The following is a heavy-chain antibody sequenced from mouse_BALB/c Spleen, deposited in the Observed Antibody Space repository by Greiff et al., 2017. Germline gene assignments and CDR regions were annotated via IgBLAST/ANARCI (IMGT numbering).Heavy chain of an antibody. CDR3: ASYGNYAMDY. V-gene: IGHV5-17*02. Sequence: EVHLVESGGGLVQPGGSRKLSCAASGFTFSGFGMHWVRQAPEKGLEWVAYISSVSSTIYYADTVKGRFTISRDNPKNTLFLQMTSLSSEDTAMYYCASYGNYAMDYWGQGTSVTVSS. CDR2: ISSVSSTI. J-gene: IGHJ4*01. CDR1: GFTFSGFG. D-gene: IGHD1-2*01.